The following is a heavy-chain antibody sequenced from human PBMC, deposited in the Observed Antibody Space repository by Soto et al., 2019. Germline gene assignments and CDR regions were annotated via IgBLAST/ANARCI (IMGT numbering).Heavy chain of an antibody. D-gene: IGHD1-26*01. CDR1: GGSISSSSYY. CDR2: INHSGST. CDR3: ARGGSTYYYYMDV. V-gene: IGHV4-39*07. Sequence: SETLSLTCTVSGGSISSSSYYWGWIRQSPGKGLEWIGEINHSGSTNYNPSLKSRVTISVDTSKNQFSLKLSSVTAADTAVYYCARGGSTYYYYMDVWGKGTTVTVSS. J-gene: IGHJ6*03.